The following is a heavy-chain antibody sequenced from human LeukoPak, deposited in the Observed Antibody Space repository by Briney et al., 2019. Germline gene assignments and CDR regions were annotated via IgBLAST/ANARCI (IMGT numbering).Heavy chain of an antibody. Sequence: PGGSLRLSCAASGFTFSSYEMNWVRQAPGKGLERVSYISDSGSTIYYADSLKGRFTVSRDNAKKSLYLQMNSLRAEDTAVYYCARSWIGTTHWYFDYWAREPWSPSPQ. CDR1: GFTFSSYE. J-gene: IGHJ4*02. V-gene: IGHV3-48*03. D-gene: IGHD1-1*01. CDR3: ARSWIGTTHWYFDY. CDR2: ISDSGSTI.